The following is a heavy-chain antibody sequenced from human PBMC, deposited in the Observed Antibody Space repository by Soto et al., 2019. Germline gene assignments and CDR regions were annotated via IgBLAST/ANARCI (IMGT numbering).Heavy chain of an antibody. CDR1: GFTFSSYG. V-gene: IGHV3-30*18. CDR3: AKGWGWLRAPVAMEYFQH. Sequence: PGGSLRLSCAASGFTFSSYGMHWVRQAPGKGLEWVAVISYDGSNKYYADSVKGRFTISRDNSKNTLYLQMNSLRAEDTAVYYCAKGWGWLRAPVAMEYFQHWGQGTLVTVSS. D-gene: IGHD5-12*01. CDR2: ISYDGSNK. J-gene: IGHJ1*01.